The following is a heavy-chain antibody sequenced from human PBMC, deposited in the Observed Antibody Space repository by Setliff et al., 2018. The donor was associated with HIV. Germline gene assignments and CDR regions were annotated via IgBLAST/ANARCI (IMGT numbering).Heavy chain of an antibody. V-gene: IGHV4-4*07. Sequence: SETLSLTCSVSGGPFSGYHWNWIRQPAGKGLEWIGRIYYTGNTDYNPSLKSRVTMSMDTSKNQISLKLNSMTAADTAVYYCARSIYGSGTYPLDIWGPGILVTVSS. CDR2: IYYTGNT. J-gene: IGHJ4*02. D-gene: IGHD3-10*01. CDR3: ARSIYGSGTYPLDI. CDR1: GGPFSGYH.